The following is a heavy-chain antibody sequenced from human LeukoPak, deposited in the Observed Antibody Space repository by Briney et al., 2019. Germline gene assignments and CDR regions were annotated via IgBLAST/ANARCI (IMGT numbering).Heavy chain of an antibody. J-gene: IGHJ6*02. D-gene: IGHD3-10*01. V-gene: IGHV3-48*02. CDR2: ISISSSTL. Sequence: PGGSLRLSCAASGFTFSSYALNWVRQAPGKGLEWVSYISISSSTLYYTDSVKGRFTISRDNAKNSLYLQMNSLRDEDTAVYYCARGGYYGSGSKSIRYEYYYYYGMDVWGQGTTVTVSS. CDR1: GFTFSSYA. CDR3: ARGGYYGSGSKSIRYEYYYYYGMDV.